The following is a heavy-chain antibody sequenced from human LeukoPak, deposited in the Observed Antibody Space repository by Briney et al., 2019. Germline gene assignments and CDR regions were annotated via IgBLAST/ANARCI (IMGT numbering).Heavy chain of an antibody. CDR2: IIPILGTA. V-gene: IGHV1-69*11. CDR1: GGTFSSYA. D-gene: IGHD2-2*01. CDR3: ARGGRIYDCSSTSCHGWFDP. Sequence: VKVSCKASGGTFSSYAISWVRQAPGQGLEWMGRIIPILGTANYAQKFQGRVTITTDESTSTAYMELSSLRSEDTAVYYCARGGRIYDCSSTSCHGWFDPWGQGTLVTVSS. J-gene: IGHJ5*02.